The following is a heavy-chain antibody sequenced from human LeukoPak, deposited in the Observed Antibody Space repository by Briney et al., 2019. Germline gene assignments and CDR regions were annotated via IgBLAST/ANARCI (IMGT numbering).Heavy chain of an antibody. Sequence: SETLSLTCTVSGGSISSYYWSWIRQPPGKGPEWIGYIYYSGSTNYNPSLKSRVTISVDTSKNQFSLKLSSVTAADTAVYYCAREMGSTVDYWGQGTLVTVSS. CDR2: IYYSGST. J-gene: IGHJ4*02. D-gene: IGHD2-8*01. V-gene: IGHV4-59*01. CDR1: GGSISSYY. CDR3: AREMGSTVDY.